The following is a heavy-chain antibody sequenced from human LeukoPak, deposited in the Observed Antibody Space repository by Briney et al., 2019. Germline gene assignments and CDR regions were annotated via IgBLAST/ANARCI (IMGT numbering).Heavy chain of an antibody. CDR3: ARQSITVTSIGGYFQR. Sequence: SETLSLTCTVSGDSMRRTSYYWGWIRQTPVKGLEWIGSMYYSGSTYYNPSLKSRVTISGDTSMNQFSLKLRSVTAADTAVYYCARQSITVTSIGGYFQRWGQGTLVIVSS. J-gene: IGHJ1*01. CDR1: GDSMRRTSYY. V-gene: IGHV4-39*01. CDR2: MYYSGST. D-gene: IGHD4-17*01.